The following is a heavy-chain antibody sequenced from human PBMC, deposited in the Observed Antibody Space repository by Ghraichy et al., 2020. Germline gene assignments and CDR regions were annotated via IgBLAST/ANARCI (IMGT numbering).Heavy chain of an antibody. J-gene: IGHJ4*02. V-gene: IGHV3-48*02. CDR1: GFTFSSYS. CDR3: ARGPVGNYVY. Sequence: LSLTCAASGFTFSSYSMNWVRQAPGKGLEWVSYISRSSSTIYYADSVKGRFTISRDNAKNSLYLQMNSLRDEDTAVYYCARGPVGNYVYWGQGTLVTVSS. D-gene: IGHD4-11*01. CDR2: ISRSSSTI.